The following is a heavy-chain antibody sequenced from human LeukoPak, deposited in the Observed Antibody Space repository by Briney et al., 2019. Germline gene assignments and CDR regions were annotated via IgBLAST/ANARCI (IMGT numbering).Heavy chain of an antibody. V-gene: IGHV3-64*01. Sequence: QPGGSLRLSCAASGLTFSSYAMHWVRQAPGKGLEYVSAISSNGGSTYYANSVKGRFTISRDNSKNTLYLQMGSLRAEDMAVYYCARAGFRSPQSMDVWGKGTTVTVSS. J-gene: IGHJ6*03. D-gene: IGHD1-26*01. CDR2: ISSNGGST. CDR3: ARAGFRSPQSMDV. CDR1: GLTFSSYA.